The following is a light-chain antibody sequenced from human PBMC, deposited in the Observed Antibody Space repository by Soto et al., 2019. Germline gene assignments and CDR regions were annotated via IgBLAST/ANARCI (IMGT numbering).Light chain of an antibody. CDR3: QTWGTGIQV. CDR2: VNTDGSH. Sequence: QLVLTQSPSASASLGASVKLTCTLSSGHSNYAIAWHQQQPEKGPRYLMRVNTDGSHTKGDGIPDRFSGSSSGAERYLTISGLQSEDEADYYCQTWGTGIQVFGGGTKVTVL. J-gene: IGLJ3*02. V-gene: IGLV4-69*01. CDR1: SGHSNYA.